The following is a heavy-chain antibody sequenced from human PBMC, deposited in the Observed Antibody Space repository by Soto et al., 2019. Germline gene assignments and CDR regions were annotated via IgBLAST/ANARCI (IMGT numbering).Heavy chain of an antibody. Sequence: QVQLVQSGAEVKKPGASVKVSCKASGYTFTSYGISWVRQAPGQGLEGMGWISAYNGNTNYAQKLQGRVTMTTDTSTSTAYMELRSLRSDDTAVYYCARRNRDYYDSSGYLFDYWGQGTLVTVSS. D-gene: IGHD3-22*01. CDR1: GYTFTSYG. CDR2: ISAYNGNT. CDR3: ARRNRDYYDSSGYLFDY. V-gene: IGHV1-18*01. J-gene: IGHJ4*02.